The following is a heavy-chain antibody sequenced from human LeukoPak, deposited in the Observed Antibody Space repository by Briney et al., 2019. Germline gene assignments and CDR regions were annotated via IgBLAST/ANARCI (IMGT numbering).Heavy chain of an antibody. CDR3: ARGSRIAVAGNFDY. CDR1: GGTFSSYA. V-gene: IGHV1-69*05. Sequence: GASVKVSCKASGGTFSSYAISWVRQAPGQGLEWMGGIIPIFGTASYAQKFQGGVTITTDESTSTAYMELSSLRSEDTAVYYCARGSRIAVAGNFDYWGQGTLVTVSS. J-gene: IGHJ4*02. D-gene: IGHD6-19*01. CDR2: IIPIFGTA.